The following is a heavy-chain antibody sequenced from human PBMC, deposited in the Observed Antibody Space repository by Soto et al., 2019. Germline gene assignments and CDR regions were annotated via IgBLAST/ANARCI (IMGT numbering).Heavy chain of an antibody. CDR2: INESGST. Sequence: QVQLQQWGAGLVKPSETLSLSCAVYGQSFSGHSWAWIRQPPGKRLEWIGEINESGSTYYNPSLKSRVTISTDTSTNQFSLKLSSVSAADTAAYFCARGSGIVALPGELEDVKYDYWGQGTLVNVSS. D-gene: IGHD1-1*01. CDR3: ARGSGIVALPGELEDVKYDY. J-gene: IGHJ4*02. CDR1: GQSFSGHS. V-gene: IGHV4-34*01.